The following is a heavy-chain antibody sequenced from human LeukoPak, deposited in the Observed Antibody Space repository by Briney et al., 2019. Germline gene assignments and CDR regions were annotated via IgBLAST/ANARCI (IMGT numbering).Heavy chain of an antibody. D-gene: IGHD3-10*01. V-gene: IGHV3-43*01. J-gene: IGHJ6*02. CDR2: VTWDGSTT. CDR3: VKDKTSRGSGSYWSYGMDV. Sequence: PGGSLRPSCAAFEFNFEDYTMHWVRQPPGKGLEWVSLVTWDGSTTYYAGSVKGRFTISRDNSENSLHLQMNSLRSEDTAVYYCVKDKTSRGSGSYWSYGMDVWGQGTTVTVSS. CDR1: EFNFEDYT.